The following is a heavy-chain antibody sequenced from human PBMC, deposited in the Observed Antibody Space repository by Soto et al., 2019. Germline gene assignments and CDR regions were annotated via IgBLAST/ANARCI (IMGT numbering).Heavy chain of an antibody. CDR1: GFTFSDYY. Sequence: QVQLVESGGGLVQPGGSLRLSCAASGFTFSDYYMSWIRQAPGKGLEWVSYISSSSSYTNYADSVKGRFTISRDNAKNSLYLQMNSLRAEDTAVYYCARGGYYDSSGYFGGDDAFDIWGQGTMVTVSS. J-gene: IGHJ3*02. CDR2: ISSSSSYT. D-gene: IGHD3-22*01. V-gene: IGHV3-11*06. CDR3: ARGGYYDSSGYFGGDDAFDI.